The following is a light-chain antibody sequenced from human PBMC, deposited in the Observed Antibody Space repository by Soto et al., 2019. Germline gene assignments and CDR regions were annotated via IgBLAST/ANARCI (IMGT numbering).Light chain of an antibody. CDR1: SSNIGAGYD. J-gene: IGLJ1*01. CDR3: QSYDSSLSGPYV. Sequence: SLLTQPPSVSGAPGQRVTISCPGSSSNIGAGYDVHWYQQLPGTAPKLLIYGNSNRPSGVPDRFSGSKSGTSASLAITGLQAEDEADYYCQSYDSSLSGPYVFGTGTKVTVL. CDR2: GNS. V-gene: IGLV1-40*01.